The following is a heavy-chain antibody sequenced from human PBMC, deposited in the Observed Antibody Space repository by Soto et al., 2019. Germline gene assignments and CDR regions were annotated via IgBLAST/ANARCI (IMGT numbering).Heavy chain of an antibody. CDR1: GYTLTELS. Sequence: GSSVKVSCKVSGYTLTELSIHWLRQAPGEGLGWMGGFDLENGETIYAQRFQGRVTMTKEYSADTPYMELSSVRSEDTAVYYCEIDVRCSNEFDHWGQGTMVTVSS. J-gene: IGHJ4*02. V-gene: IGHV1-24*01. CDR3: EIDVRCSNEFDH. CDR2: FDLENGET. D-gene: IGHD4-17*01.